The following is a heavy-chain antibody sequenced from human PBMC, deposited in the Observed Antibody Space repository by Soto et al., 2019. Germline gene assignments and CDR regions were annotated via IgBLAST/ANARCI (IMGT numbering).Heavy chain of an antibody. V-gene: IGHV3-74*01. J-gene: IGHJ5*02. D-gene: IGHD3-10*01. CDR2: INGDGTNT. Sequence: LRLSCAASGFIFSSYWMHWVRQAPGKGLVWISRINGDGTNTRTAYSMKGRFTISRDNTKNTLYLQMNSLTAEDTAVYYCAGDYMLRGRDSNWFDPWGQGALVTVSS. CDR1: GFIFSSYW. CDR3: AGDYMLRGRDSNWFDP.